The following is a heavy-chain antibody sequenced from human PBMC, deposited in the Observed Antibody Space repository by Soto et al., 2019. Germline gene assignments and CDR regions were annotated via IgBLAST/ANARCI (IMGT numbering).Heavy chain of an antibody. Sequence: PGGSLRLSCAASGFTFSSYGMHWVRQAPGKGLEWVAVIWYDGSNKYYADSVKGRFTISRDNSKNTLYLQMNSLRAEDTAVYYCAREPEGGSGSYDYYYYYYGMDVWGQGTTVTVS. CDR3: AREPEGGSGSYDYYYYYYGMDV. V-gene: IGHV3-33*01. CDR1: GFTFSSYG. CDR2: IWYDGSNK. J-gene: IGHJ6*02. D-gene: IGHD3-10*01.